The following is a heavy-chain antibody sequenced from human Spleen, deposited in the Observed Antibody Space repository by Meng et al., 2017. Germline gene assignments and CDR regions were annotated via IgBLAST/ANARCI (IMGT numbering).Heavy chain of an antibody. CDR1: GGTFSSYA. CDR3: ASFDY. J-gene: IGHJ4*02. Sequence: SVKVSCKASGGTFSSYAISWVRQAPGQGLEWRGGIIPIFGTANYAQKFQGRVTITADESTSTAYMGLNSLGAEDTAVYYCASFDYWGQGTLVTVSS. V-gene: IGHV1-69*13. CDR2: IIPIFGTA.